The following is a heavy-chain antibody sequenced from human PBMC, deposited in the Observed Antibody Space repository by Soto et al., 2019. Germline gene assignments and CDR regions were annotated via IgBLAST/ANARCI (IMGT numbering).Heavy chain of an antibody. CDR3: ARRTGTARRFDY. V-gene: IGHV3-30-3*01. D-gene: IGHD1-7*01. J-gene: IGHJ4*02. Sequence: QVQLVESGGGVVQPGRSLRLSCSASGFTFSDFEMYWVCQAPGKGLDWVSFISYDGSNQYYAGSVKGRFTVSRDNSKNTLFLLMNSLRPEDTAVYFCARRTGTARRFDYWGQGTLVTVSS. CDR1: GFTFSDFE. CDR2: ISYDGSNQ.